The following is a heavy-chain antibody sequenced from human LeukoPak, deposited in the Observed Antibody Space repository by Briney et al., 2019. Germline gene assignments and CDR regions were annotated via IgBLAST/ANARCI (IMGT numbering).Heavy chain of an antibody. D-gene: IGHD4-17*01. CDR3: ARQSPSTVTNCFDP. CDR2: IYYTGST. CDR1: GGSISSGTYY. V-gene: IGHV4-39*01. J-gene: IGHJ5*02. Sequence: SETLTLTCTVSGGSISSGTYYWGGIRQPPGKGLEWIGSIYYTGSTYYNPSLKSRVTISVDTSKSHFSLKLSSVTAADTAVYYCARQSPSTVTNCFDPWGQGTLVTVSS.